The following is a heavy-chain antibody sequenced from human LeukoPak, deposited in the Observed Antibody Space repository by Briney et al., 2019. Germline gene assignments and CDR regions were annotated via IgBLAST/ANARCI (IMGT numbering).Heavy chain of an antibody. CDR2: IYTSGST. Sequence: SETLSLTCTVSGGSISSYYWIWIRQPAGKGLEWIGRIYTSGSTNYNPSLKSRVTMSVDTSKNQFSLKLSSVTAADTAVYYCARVRVVPAAKYNWFDPWGQGTLVTVSS. V-gene: IGHV4-4*07. D-gene: IGHD2-2*01. CDR3: ARVRVVPAAKYNWFDP. CDR1: GGSISSYY. J-gene: IGHJ5*02.